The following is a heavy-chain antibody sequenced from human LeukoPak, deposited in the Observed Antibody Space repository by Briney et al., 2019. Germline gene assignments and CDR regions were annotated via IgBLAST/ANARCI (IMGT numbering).Heavy chain of an antibody. CDR1: GFTFSRYW. V-gene: IGHV3-7*01. J-gene: IGHJ4*02. D-gene: IGHD6-13*01. Sequence: GGSLRLSCAASGFTFSRYWMSWVRQAPGKGLEWVANIKQDGSEKYYVDSVKGRSTISRDNAKISLYLQMNSLRAEDTAIYYCARSAGSSGWYEGYYFDYWGQGTLVTVSS. CDR2: IKQDGSEK. CDR3: ARSAGSSGWYEGYYFDY.